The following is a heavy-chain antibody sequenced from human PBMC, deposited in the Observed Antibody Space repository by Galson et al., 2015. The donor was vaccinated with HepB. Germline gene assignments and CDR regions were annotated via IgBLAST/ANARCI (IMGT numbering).Heavy chain of an antibody. D-gene: IGHD4-17*01. J-gene: IGHJ3*02. CDR1: GYAFTSYA. CDR2: INTNTGNP. Sequence: SVKVSCKASGYAFTSYAMNWVRQAPGQGLEWMGWINTNTGNPTYAQGFTGRFVFSLDTSVSTAYLQISSLKAEDTAVYYCARGFREVIYEKYGDYDSEDAFDIWGQGTMVTVSS. CDR3: ARGFREVIYEKYGDYDSEDAFDI. V-gene: IGHV7-4-1*02.